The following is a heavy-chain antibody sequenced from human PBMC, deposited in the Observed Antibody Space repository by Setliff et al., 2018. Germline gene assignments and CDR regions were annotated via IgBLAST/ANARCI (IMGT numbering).Heavy chain of an antibody. D-gene: IGHD6-6*01. J-gene: IGHJ6*03. V-gene: IGHV1-69*05. CDR1: GCTFSSYG. Sequence: SVKVSCKASGCTFSSYGVSWVRQAPEQGLEWMGGINPIFGTANYAQKFQGRLTVTTDESTNTAYMELSSLSSEDTAVYYCARVFGSSSSPYNYYYYMDVWGKGTTVTVSS. CDR2: INPIFGTA. CDR3: ARVFGSSSSPYNYYYYMDV.